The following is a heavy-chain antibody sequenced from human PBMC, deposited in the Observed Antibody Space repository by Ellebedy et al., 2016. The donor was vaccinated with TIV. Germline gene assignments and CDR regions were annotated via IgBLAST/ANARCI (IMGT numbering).Heavy chain of an antibody. Sequence: GESLKIPXAVSGFTVSSNYMSWVRQAPGRGLEWVSVFYAGGTTDYVASVKGRFSISRDTSKNTLFLQMNSLRADDTAIYYCAVGRPNYGDFPSWGQGTLVTVSS. J-gene: IGHJ5*02. V-gene: IGHV3-53*01. D-gene: IGHD4-17*01. CDR3: AVGRPNYGDFPS. CDR2: FYAGGTT. CDR1: GFTVSSNY.